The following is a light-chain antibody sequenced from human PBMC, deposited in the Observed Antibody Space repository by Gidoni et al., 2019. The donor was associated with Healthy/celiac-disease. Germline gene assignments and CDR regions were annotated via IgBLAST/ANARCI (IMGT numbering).Light chain of an antibody. CDR3: QQYHNWPPLT. CDR2: GAS. Sequence: EIVMTQSPATLSVSPGERATLSCRASQSVSSNLAWYQQKPGQAPRLVIYGASTRATGFPARFSGSGSGTEFTLTISSLQSEDSAVYYCQQYHNWPPLTFGGGTKVEIK. J-gene: IGKJ4*01. V-gene: IGKV3-15*01. CDR1: QSVSSN.